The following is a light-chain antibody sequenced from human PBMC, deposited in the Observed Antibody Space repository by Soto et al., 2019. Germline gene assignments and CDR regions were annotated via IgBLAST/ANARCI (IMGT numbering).Light chain of an antibody. J-gene: IGKJ2*01. Sequence: DIVMTQSPDSLAVSLGERATINCKSSQSVLSSSNNKNFLAWYQQKPGQSPKLLIYWASTRESGVPDRFSGSGSGTDFTLTISSLQAEDVAVYYCRQYYSIPYTLGQGTKLEIK. CDR2: WAS. V-gene: IGKV4-1*01. CDR1: QSVLSSSNNKNF. CDR3: RQYYSIPYT.